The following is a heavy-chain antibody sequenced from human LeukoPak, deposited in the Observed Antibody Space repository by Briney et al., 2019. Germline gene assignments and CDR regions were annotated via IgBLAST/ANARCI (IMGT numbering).Heavy chain of an antibody. CDR1: GFTVSSNY. J-gene: IGHJ4*02. V-gene: IGHV3-53*01. D-gene: IGHD6-13*01. CDR2: IYSGGST. Sequence: GGSLRLSCAASGFTVSSNYMRWVRQAPGKGLEWVSVIYSGGSTYYADSVKGRITISRDNSKNTLYLQMNSLRAEDTAVYYCAREFGSYSSSYTLGFRGQGTLVTVSS. CDR3: AREFGSYSSSYTLGF.